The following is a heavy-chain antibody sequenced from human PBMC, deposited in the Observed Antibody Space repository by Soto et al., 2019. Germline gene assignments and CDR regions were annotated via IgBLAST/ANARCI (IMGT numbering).Heavy chain of an antibody. V-gene: IGHV3-30*18. CDR1: GFTFSSYG. D-gene: IGHD4-17*01. CDR2: ISYDGSNK. CDR3: ANLRVGDYGDPGSYFDY. J-gene: IGHJ4*02. Sequence: QVQLVESGGGVVQPGRSLRLSCAASGFTFSSYGMHWVRQAPGKGLEWVAVISYDGSNKYYADSVKGRFTISRDNSKNTLYLQMNSLRAEDTAVYYCANLRVGDYGDPGSYFDYWGQGTLVTVSS.